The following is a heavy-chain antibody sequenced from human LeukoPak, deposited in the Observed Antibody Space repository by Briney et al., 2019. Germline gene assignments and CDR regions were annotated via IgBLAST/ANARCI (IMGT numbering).Heavy chain of an antibody. V-gene: IGHV1-18*01. D-gene: IGHD1-26*01. CDR3: ASVVGASSKYYFDY. Sequence: ASVKVSCKASGYTFTSSGINWVRQAPGQGLEWMVWISAYNGNTNYAQKLQGRVTMTTDTSTSTAYMELRSLSSDDTAVYYCASVVGASSKYYFDYWGQGTLVTVSS. CDR2: ISAYNGNT. J-gene: IGHJ4*02. CDR1: GYTFTSSG.